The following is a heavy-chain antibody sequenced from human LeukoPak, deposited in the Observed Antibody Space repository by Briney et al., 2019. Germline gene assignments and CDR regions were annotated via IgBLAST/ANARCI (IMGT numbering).Heavy chain of an antibody. CDR2: ISAYNGNT. D-gene: IGHD6-6*01. CDR3: ARACSSSRGDNWFDP. CDR1: GYTFTSYG. V-gene: IGHV1-18*01. J-gene: IGHJ5*02. Sequence: ASVKVSCKASGYTFTSYGISWVRQAPGQGLEWMGWISAYNGNTNYAQKLQGRVTMTTDTSTSTAYMELRSLRSDDTAVYYCARACSSSRGDNWFDPWGQGTLVTVSS.